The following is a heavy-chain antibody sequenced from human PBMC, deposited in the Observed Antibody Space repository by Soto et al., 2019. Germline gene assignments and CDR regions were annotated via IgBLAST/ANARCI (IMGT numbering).Heavy chain of an antibody. CDR1: GITCGRFE. D-gene: IGHD3-10*01. Sequence: LXLSCAGSGITCGRFEVNLCRQAPGKGLEWISYISSSASIMYYADSVKGRFTISRENANNSLYLQMNSLRVEDTAVYYCAKDATYYSNTLPRAYFDSWGQGTPVTVFS. J-gene: IGHJ4*02. CDR2: ISSSASIM. CDR3: AKDATYYSNTLPRAYFDS. V-gene: IGHV3-48*03.